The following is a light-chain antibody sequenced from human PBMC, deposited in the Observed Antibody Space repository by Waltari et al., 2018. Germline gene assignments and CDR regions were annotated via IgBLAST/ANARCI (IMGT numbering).Light chain of an antibody. CDR2: GQD. J-gene: IGLJ2*01. V-gene: IGLV3-19*01. Sequence: SSELTQDPTVSVALGQTVRITCQGDSLRRYSASWYQMRPGQAPVLVFYGQDNRPPGTPDRFSGSTSGDTATLTITGTQAEDEADYYCLSRDISSTRFFGGGTRLTV. CDR3: LSRDISSTRF. CDR1: SLRRYS.